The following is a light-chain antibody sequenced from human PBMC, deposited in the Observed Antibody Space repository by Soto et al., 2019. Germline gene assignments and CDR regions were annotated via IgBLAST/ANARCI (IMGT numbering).Light chain of an antibody. Sequence: IQMTQSPSTLSASVGDRVTITCRATQIISHWLAWYQQKPGKAPKLLISKASTLASGVPSRFSGGISGTDFTLTITGLQLDDFATYYCQQYSVYPRTFGQGTKLEI. CDR1: QIISHW. V-gene: IGKV1-5*03. CDR3: QQYSVYPRT. J-gene: IGKJ2*01. CDR2: KAS.